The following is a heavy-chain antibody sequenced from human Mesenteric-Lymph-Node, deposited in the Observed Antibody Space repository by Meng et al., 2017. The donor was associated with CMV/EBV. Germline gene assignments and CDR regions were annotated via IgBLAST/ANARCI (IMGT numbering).Heavy chain of an antibody. CDR1: GFTFSSYS. Sequence: GGSLRLSCAASGFTFSSYSMTWVRQAPGKGLEWVANIKQDGSEKYYVDSVKGRFTISRDNAKNSLYLQMNNLRGDDTAVYYCTRSMDVWGQGTTVTVSS. V-gene: IGHV3-7*01. CDR2: IKQDGSEK. J-gene: IGHJ6*02. CDR3: TRSMDV.